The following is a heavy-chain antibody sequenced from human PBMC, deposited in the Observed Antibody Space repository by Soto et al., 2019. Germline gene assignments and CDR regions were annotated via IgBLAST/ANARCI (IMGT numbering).Heavy chain of an antibody. CDR3: AASIFYYGMDV. J-gene: IGHJ6*02. Sequence: VESLKISCKGSGYTFTNYCIGWLRQMPVKGLEWIGIIYPGDSDTKYNPSFQGQVTISADKSITTTYLQWSSLKASDTAIYYCAASIFYYGMDVWGQGTTVTVSS. CDR1: GYTFTNYC. V-gene: IGHV5-51*01. CDR2: IYPGDSDT.